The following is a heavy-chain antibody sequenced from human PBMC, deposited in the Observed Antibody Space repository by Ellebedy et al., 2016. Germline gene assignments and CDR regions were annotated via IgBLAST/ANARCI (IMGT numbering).Heavy chain of an antibody. V-gene: IGHV3-53*01. J-gene: IGHJ6*03. CDR3: ARDWPLSGRYDILTADMDV. CDR1: GFTVSSNY. Sequence: GESLKISXAASGFTVSSNYMSWVRQAPGKGLEWVSVIYSGGSTYYADSVKGRFTISRDNSKNTLYLQMNSLRAEDTAVYYCARDWPLSGRYDILTADMDVWGKGTTVTVSS. D-gene: IGHD3-9*01. CDR2: IYSGGST.